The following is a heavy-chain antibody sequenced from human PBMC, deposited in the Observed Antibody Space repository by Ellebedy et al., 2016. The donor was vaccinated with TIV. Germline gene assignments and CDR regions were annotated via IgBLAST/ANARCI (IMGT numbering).Heavy chain of an antibody. Sequence: MPSETLSLTCTVSGGSVSSPNYYWTWIRQPPGKGLEWIGYIYSSGSTDYNPSLKPRVTISVDTSKNHFSLTLKSVTAADTAVYFCSGAYGRATPRSWGQGTLVTVSS. CDR3: SGAYGRATPRS. CDR2: IYSSGST. CDR1: GGSVSSPNYY. V-gene: IGHV4-61*03. J-gene: IGHJ5*02. D-gene: IGHD3-10*01.